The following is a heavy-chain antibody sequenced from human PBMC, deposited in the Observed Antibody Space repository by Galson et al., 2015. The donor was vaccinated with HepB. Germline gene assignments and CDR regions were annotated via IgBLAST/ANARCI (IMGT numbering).Heavy chain of an antibody. CDR2: TYYRSKWYN. V-gene: IGHV6-1*01. D-gene: IGHD6-13*01. CDR3: ARLRHRRSWAFDN. J-gene: IGHJ4*02. Sequence: CAISGASVSSISAAWNWIRQSPSRGLEWLGRTYYRSKWYNDYAVSVKSRVTINPDTSKNQFSLQLNSVIPDDTAVYYCARLRHRRSWAFDNRGQGTLVTVS. CDR1: GASVSSISAA.